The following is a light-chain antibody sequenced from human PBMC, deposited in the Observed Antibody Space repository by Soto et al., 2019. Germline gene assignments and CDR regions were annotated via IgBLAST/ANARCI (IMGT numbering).Light chain of an antibody. Sequence: DIQMTQSPSSLSASVGDRVSITCLASQSISTHLSWYQQKPGKPPKLLIYAASSLQSWVPSRFTGSGAGTDFTLTISSLQPEDFATYYCQQSYTSWWTFGQGTKVEI. J-gene: IGKJ1*01. CDR3: QQSYTSWWT. V-gene: IGKV1-39*01. CDR1: QSISTH. CDR2: AAS.